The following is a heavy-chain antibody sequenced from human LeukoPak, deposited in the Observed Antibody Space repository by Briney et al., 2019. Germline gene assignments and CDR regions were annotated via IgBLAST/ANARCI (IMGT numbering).Heavy chain of an antibody. CDR1: GFTFSSYE. D-gene: IGHD1-26*01. Sequence: GGSLRLSCAASGFTFSSYEMNWVRQAPGKGLEWVSYISSSGSTIYYADSVKGRFTISRDNAKNTLYLQMNSLRAEDTAVYYCARDHDWELLFDYWGQGTLVTVSS. J-gene: IGHJ4*02. V-gene: IGHV3-48*03. CDR2: ISSSGSTI. CDR3: ARDHDWELLFDY.